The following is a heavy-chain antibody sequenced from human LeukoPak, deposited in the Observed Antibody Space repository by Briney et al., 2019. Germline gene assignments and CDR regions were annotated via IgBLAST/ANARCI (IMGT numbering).Heavy chain of an antibody. Sequence: GASVKVPCKASGYTFTSYGISWVRQAPGQGLEWMGWISAYNGNTNYAQKLQGRVTMTTDTSTSTAYMELRSLRSDDTAVYYCAREQNLVVPAAMTSGDAFDIWGQGTMVIVSS. CDR2: ISAYNGNT. D-gene: IGHD2-2*01. V-gene: IGHV1-18*01. CDR1: GYTFTSYG. J-gene: IGHJ3*02. CDR3: AREQNLVVPAAMTSGDAFDI.